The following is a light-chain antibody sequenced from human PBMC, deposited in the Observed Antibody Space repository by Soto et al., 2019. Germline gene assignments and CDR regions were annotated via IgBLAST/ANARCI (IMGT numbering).Light chain of an antibody. V-gene: IGKV3-20*01. J-gene: IGKJ2*01. Sequence: EIVLTQSPGTLSLSPGERATLSCRASQSVSSSYLAWYQQKPGQDPRLLIYGASSRATGIPDRFSGSGSGKDFTLTISRLEPEDFAVYYCQQYGSSHPYTFGQGTKLEIK. CDR2: GAS. CDR1: QSVSSSY. CDR3: QQYGSSHPYT.